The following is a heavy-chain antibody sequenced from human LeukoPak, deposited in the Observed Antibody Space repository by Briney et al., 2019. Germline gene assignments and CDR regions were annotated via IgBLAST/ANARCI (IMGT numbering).Heavy chain of an antibody. D-gene: IGHD7-27*01. CDR2: IYYSGST. J-gene: IGHJ5*02. Sequence: PSETLSLTCTVSGGSISSYYWSWIRQPPGKGLEWIGYIYYSGSTNYNPSLKSRVTISVDTSKNQFSLKLSSVTAADTAVYYCARDDGRTGIDPWGQGTLVTVSS. CDR1: GGSISSYY. CDR3: ARDDGRTGIDP. V-gene: IGHV4-59*01.